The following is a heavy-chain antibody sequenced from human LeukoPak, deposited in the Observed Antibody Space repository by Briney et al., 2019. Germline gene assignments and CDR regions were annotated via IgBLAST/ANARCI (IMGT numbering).Heavy chain of an antibody. CDR2: IIPIFGTA. J-gene: IGHJ3*02. V-gene: IGHV1-69*13. D-gene: IGHD3-22*01. CDR3: ARARYYYDSSGYYYHDAFDI. CDR1: GGTFSSYA. Sequence: SVTVSCTASGGTFSSYAISWVRQAPGQGLEWMGGIIPIFGTANYAQKFQGRVTITADESTSTAYMELSSLRSEDTAVYYCARARYYYDSSGYYYHDAFDIWGKGQWSPSPQ.